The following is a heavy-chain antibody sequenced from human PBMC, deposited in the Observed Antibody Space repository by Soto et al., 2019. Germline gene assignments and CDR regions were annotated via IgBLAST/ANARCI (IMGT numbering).Heavy chain of an antibody. CDR3: ARLGDRVNYYYMDV. D-gene: IGHD6-13*01. J-gene: IGHJ6*03. CDR2: IYYIGST. CDR1: GGRISSSNHY. V-gene: IGHV4-39*01. Sequence: QLQLQESGPGLVKPAETLSVTCTVSGGRISSSNHYWGWIRQPPGKGLEWIGSIYYIGSTYYNPSVQSRVTISVDTSKNQFSLKVKSVTAADTAVYFCARLGDRVNYYYMDVWGKGTTVTVSS.